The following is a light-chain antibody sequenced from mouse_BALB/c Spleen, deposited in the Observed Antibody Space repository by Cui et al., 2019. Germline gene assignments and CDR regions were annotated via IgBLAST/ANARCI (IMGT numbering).Light chain of an antibody. CDR3: QHFWGTPWT. CDR1: ENIYSN. V-gene: IGKV12-46*01. CDR2: AAT. Sequence: DIQMTQSPASLSVSVGEPVTITCRASENIYSNLAWYQQKQGKSPQLLVYAATNLADGVPSSFSGSGSGTQYSLKINSLQSEDFGSYYCQHFWGTPWTFGGGTKLEIK. J-gene: IGKJ1*01.